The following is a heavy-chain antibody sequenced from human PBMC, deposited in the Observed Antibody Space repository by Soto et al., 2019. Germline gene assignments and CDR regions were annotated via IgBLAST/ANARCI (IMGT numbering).Heavy chain of an antibody. CDR1: GFTFSSYG. CDR2: IWYDGSNK. CDR3: ARDPHQAVEMATIGGYYFDY. J-gene: IGHJ4*02. V-gene: IGHV3-33*01. D-gene: IGHD5-12*01. Sequence: GGSLRLSCAASGFTFSSYGMHWVRQAPGKGLEWVAVIWYDGSNKYCADSVKGRFTLSRDNCKNTLYLQMNSLRAEDTAVYYCARDPHQAVEMATIGGYYFDYGGQGTVVTVSS.